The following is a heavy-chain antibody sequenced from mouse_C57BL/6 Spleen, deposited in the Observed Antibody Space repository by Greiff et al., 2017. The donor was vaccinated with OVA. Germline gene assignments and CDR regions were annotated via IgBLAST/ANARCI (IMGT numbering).Heavy chain of an antibody. Sequence: VQLQQSGPELVKPGASVKISCKASGYAIRCSWLTWVKQRPGKGLVWIGRIYTGDGDTNYTGKFTGKATLTAVKSSSTAYMQLSVLTSEDSAVYVGANDDCYQVSSYYAMDYWGQGTSVTVSS. D-gene: IGHD2-3*01. CDR1: GYAIRCSW. V-gene: IGHV1-82*01. CDR3: ANDDCYQVSSYYAMDY. J-gene: IGHJ4*01. CDR2: IYTGDGDT.